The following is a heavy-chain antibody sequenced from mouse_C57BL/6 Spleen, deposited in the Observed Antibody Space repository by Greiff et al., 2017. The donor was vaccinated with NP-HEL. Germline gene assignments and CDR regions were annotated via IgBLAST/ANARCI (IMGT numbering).Heavy chain of an antibody. CDR1: GYSITSGYY. D-gene: IGHD1-1*01. Sequence: EVQLQESGPGLVKPSQSLSLTCSVTGYSITSGYYWNWIRQFPGNKLEWMGYISYDGSNNYNPSLKNRISITRDTSKNQFFLKLNSVTTEDTATYYCARVRFGATVPYFDYWGQGTTLTVSS. J-gene: IGHJ2*01. CDR3: ARVRFGATVPYFDY. V-gene: IGHV3-6*01. CDR2: ISYDGSN.